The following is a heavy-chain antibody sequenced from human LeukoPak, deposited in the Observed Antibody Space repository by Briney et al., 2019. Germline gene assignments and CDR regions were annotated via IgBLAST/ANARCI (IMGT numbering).Heavy chain of an antibody. J-gene: IGHJ4*02. D-gene: IGHD6-6*01. CDR3: SRYNTSSWDY. CDR2: ISYEGSLK. Sequence: PGGSLRLSCAASGFTFTLSSYGMHWVRQAPGKGLEWVAVISYEGSLKYYADSVKGRFTISRDTSKNMLYLQMNSLRAEDTAVYDCSRYNTSSWDYWGQGTLVTVSS. V-gene: IGHV3-33*01. CDR1: GFTFTLSSYG.